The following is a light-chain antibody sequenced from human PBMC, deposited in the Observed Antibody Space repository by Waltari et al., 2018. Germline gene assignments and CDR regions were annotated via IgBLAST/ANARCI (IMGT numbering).Light chain of an antibody. V-gene: IGKV1-39*01. J-gene: IGKJ2*01. CDR2: HAS. CDR3: QQTYITPYT. Sequence: DIQMTQTPSSLSPSVGDRVTITCRASQSIAGHLNWFPQQQGRAPKLLIHHASSLQSGVPSRFSGSGSGTHFTLIISSLQPEDFATYFCQQTYITPYTFGQVTKLEIK. CDR1: QSIAGH.